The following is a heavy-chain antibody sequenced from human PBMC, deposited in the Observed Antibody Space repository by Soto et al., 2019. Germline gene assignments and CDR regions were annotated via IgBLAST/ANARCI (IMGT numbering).Heavy chain of an antibody. CDR1: GFTFSSYS. V-gene: IGHV3-48*01. Sequence: EVQLVESGGGLVQPGGSLRLSCAASGFTFSSYSMNWVRQAPGKGLEWVSYISSSSSTIYYADSVKGRFTISSDNAKNSPYLQMSRLRGEDTAVYYCARGSGYSTGPVDYWGQGTLVTVSS. J-gene: IGHJ4*02. D-gene: IGHD5-18*01. CDR2: ISSSSSTI. CDR3: ARGSGYSTGPVDY.